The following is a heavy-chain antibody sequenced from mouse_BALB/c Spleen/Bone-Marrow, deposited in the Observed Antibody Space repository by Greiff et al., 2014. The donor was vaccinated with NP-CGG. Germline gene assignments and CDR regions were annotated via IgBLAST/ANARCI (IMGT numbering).Heavy chain of an antibody. CDR1: GYTFTEYT. CDR3: ARRCHYYGVYAMDY. Sequence: EVKLVESGPELVKPGTSVKISCKTSGYTFTEYTMHWVKQSHGKSLEWIGGINPNNGGTSYNQKFKGKATLTVDKSSSTAYMELRSLTSEDSAVYYCARRCHYYGVYAMDYWGQGTSVTVSS. J-gene: IGHJ4*01. V-gene: IGHV1-26*01. D-gene: IGHD1-2*01. CDR2: INPNNGGT.